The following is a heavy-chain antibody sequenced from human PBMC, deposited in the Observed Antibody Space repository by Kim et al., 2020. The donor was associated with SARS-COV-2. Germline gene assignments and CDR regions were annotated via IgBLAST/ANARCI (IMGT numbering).Heavy chain of an antibody. CDR3: ARGRRGNVLRYFDLSPFWY. CDR1: GFTFSSYA. CDR2: ISYDGSNK. Sequence: GGSLRLSCAASGFTFSSYAMHWVRQAPGKGLEWVAVISYDGSNKYYADSVKGRFTISRDNSKNTLYLQMNSLRAEDTAVYYCARGRRGNVLRYFDLSPFWYWGQGTLVTVSS. D-gene: IGHD3-9*01. J-gene: IGHJ4*02. V-gene: IGHV3-30*04.